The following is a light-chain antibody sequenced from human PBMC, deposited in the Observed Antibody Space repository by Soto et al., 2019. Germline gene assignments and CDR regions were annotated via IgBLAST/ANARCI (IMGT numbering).Light chain of an antibody. CDR3: ASFRSGTILV. J-gene: IGLJ1*01. V-gene: IGLV2-14*01. CDR1: RSDIGDSNF. CDR2: EVT. Sequence: SALTQPASVSGSPGQSVTISCTGPRSDIGDSNFISWYQHSPGKAPRLLIYEVTNRPSGVSKRFSGSKAGNTASLTISGLLDDDEADYFCASFRSGTILVFGTGTKV.